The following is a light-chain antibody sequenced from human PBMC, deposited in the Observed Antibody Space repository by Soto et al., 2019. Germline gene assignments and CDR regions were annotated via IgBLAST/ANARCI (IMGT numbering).Light chain of an antibody. CDR2: GAV. CDR3: QQYGSTPVT. Sequence: EIVLTQSPGTLSLSPGERATLSCRASQSVSNSFLAWYQHKPGQAPRLLIYGAVSRPTGIPDRFSGSGSGTEFTLTISRLEPEDFAVYYCQQYGSTPVTFGQGTKVEIK. V-gene: IGKV3-20*01. CDR1: QSVSNSF. J-gene: IGKJ1*01.